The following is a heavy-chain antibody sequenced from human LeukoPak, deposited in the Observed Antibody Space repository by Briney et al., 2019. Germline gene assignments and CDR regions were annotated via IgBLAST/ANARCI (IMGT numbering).Heavy chain of an antibody. V-gene: IGHV3-64*01. CDR1: GFTFSSYA. J-gene: IGHJ6*02. D-gene: IGHD1-1*01. CDR3: ARPRTGYYDGMDV. CDR2: ISSNGGST. Sequence: GGSLRLSCAASGFTFSSYAMHWVRQAPGKGLEYVSTISSNGGSTSYANSVKGRFTISRDNSKNTLYLQMGSLRAEDMAVYYCARPRTGYYDGMDVWGQGTTVTVSS.